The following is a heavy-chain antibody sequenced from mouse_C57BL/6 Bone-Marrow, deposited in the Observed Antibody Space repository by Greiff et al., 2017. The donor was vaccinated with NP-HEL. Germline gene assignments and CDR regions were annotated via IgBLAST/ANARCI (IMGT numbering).Heavy chain of an antibody. CDR1: GFSFNTYA. CDR3: VYGNFDY. Sequence: GGGLVQPKGSLKLSCAAPGFSFNTYAMNWVRQAPGKGLEWVARIRSKSNNYATYYADSVKDRFTISRDDSESMLYLQMNNLKTEDTAMYYCVYGNFDYWGQGTTLTVSS. J-gene: IGHJ2*01. V-gene: IGHV10-1*01. D-gene: IGHD2-1*01. CDR2: IRSKSNNYAT.